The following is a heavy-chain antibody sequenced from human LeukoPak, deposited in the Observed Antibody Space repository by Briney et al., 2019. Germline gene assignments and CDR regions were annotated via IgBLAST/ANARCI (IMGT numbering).Heavy chain of an antibody. V-gene: IGHV4-31*03. D-gene: IGHD3-10*02. J-gene: IGHJ4*02. CDR1: RGSISNADYY. Sequence: SETLSLTCTVSRGSISNADYYWSWIRQHPWKGLEWIGYIYYRGSTYYNPSLKSRVTISVDTSKNQFSLELSSVTAADTAVYYCASSYYYVFDYWGQGTLVTVSS. CDR2: IYYRGST. CDR3: ASSYYYVFDY.